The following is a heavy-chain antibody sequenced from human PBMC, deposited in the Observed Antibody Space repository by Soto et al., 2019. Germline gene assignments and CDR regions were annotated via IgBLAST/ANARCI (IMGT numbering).Heavy chain of an antibody. J-gene: IGHJ4*02. D-gene: IGHD6-19*01. CDR3: ARAYNSGWSIHPYNSGWSIHPYYFDY. Sequence: EVQLVQSGAEVKKPGESLKISCKGSGYSFTSYWIGWVRQMPGKGLEWMAIIYPGDSDTRYSPSFQGQVTISADKSITTAYLQWSSLKASDTALYYCARAYNSGWSIHPYNSGWSIHPYYFDYWGQGTLVTVSS. CDR1: GYSFTSYW. V-gene: IGHV5-51*01. CDR2: IYPGDSDT.